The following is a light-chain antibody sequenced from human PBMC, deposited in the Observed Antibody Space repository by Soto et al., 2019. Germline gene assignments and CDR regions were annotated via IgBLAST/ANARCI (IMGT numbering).Light chain of an antibody. CDR2: DAS. Sequence: DIQMTQSPSTLSASVGDRVTMTCRASESISSWLAWYQQKPGKAPKLLSYDASSLESGVPSRFSGSGSGTEFTLTISSLQPDDFATYYCQQYNSYSPVTFGGGTKVDI. J-gene: IGKJ4*01. CDR3: QQYNSYSPVT. CDR1: ESISSW. V-gene: IGKV1-5*01.